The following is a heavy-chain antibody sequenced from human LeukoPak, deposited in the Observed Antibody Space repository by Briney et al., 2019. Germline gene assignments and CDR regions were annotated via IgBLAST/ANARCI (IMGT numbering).Heavy chain of an antibody. CDR1: GGSISSYY. CDR2: IYYSGST. J-gene: IGHJ4*02. Sequence: SETLSLTCTVSGGSISSYYWSWIRQPPGKGLEWIGYIYYSGSTNYNPSLKSRVTISVDTSKNQFSLKLSSVTAADTAVYYCARVSDDILTGLDYWGQGTLVTVSS. D-gene: IGHD3-9*01. CDR3: ARVSDDILTGLDY. V-gene: IGHV4-59*01.